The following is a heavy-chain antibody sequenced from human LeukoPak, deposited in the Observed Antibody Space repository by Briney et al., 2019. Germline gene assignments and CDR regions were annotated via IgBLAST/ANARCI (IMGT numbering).Heavy chain of an antibody. D-gene: IGHD1-26*01. CDR1: GFTFSSYA. J-gene: IGHJ4*02. Sequence: GGSLRLSCAASGFTFSSYAMHWVRQAPGKGPEGVAVISYGGSNKYYADSVKGRFTISRDNSKNTLYLQMNSLRAEDTAVYYCARELGVSYRGSYRPSAPADYWGQGTLVTVSS. CDR3: ARELGVSYRGSYRPSAPADY. V-gene: IGHV3-30*01. CDR2: ISYGGSNK.